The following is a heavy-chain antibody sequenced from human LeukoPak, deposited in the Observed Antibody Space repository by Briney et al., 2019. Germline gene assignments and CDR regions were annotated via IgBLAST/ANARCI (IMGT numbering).Heavy chain of an antibody. CDR3: ARGHQYNWNDMGYFDY. D-gene: IGHD1-20*01. V-gene: IGHV1-2*02. Sequence: GASVKVSCKASGGTFRRFAMSWVRQAPGQGLEWMGWINPNSGGTNYAQKFQGRVTMTRDTSITTAYMELRRLRSDDTAVYYCARGHQYNWNDMGYFDYWGQGTLVTVSS. CDR2: INPNSGGT. J-gene: IGHJ4*02. CDR1: GGTFRRFA.